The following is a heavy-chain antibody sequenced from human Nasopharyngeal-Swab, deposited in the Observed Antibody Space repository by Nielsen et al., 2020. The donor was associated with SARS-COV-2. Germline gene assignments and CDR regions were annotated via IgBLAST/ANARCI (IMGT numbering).Heavy chain of an antibody. CDR3: AREGPTVTTGEEAYGMDV. Sequence: ASVKVSYKASGYTFTSYYMHWVRQAPGQGLEWMGIINPSGGSTSYAQKFQGRVTMTRDTSTSTVYMELSSLRSEDTAVYYCAREGPTVTTGEEAYGMDVWGQGTTVTVSS. J-gene: IGHJ6*02. D-gene: IGHD4-11*01. CDR1: GYTFTSYY. V-gene: IGHV1-46*01. CDR2: INPSGGST.